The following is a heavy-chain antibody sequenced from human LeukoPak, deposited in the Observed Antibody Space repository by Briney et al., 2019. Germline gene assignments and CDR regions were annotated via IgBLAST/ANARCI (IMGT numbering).Heavy chain of an antibody. D-gene: IGHD2-2*01. CDR1: GGSISSSSYY. J-gene: IGHJ6*03. CDR3: ARVGRDCSSTSCPDPHYYYYMDV. Sequence: SETLSLTCTVSGGSISSSSYYWDWIRQPPGKGLEWIGSIYYSGSTYYNPSLKSRVTISVDTSKNQFSLKLSSVTAADTAVYYCARVGRDCSSTSCPDPHYYYYMDVWGKGTTVTISS. CDR2: IYYSGST. V-gene: IGHV4-39*07.